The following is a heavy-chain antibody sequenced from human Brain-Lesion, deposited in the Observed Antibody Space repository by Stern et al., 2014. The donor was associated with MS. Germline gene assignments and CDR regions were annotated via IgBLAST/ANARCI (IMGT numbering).Heavy chain of an antibody. V-gene: IGHV4-61*02. Sequence: VQLVESGPGLVKPSQTLSLSCTVSGGSISSGGYYWSWIRQPAGKGLEWIGRIFNSGSTSYNPSLKSRVPISIDTSKNQFSLRRNPMTAADTAVYYCARGRVVPGFQYYATDVWGQGTTVIVSS. CDR2: IFNSGST. CDR1: GGSISSGGYY. CDR3: ARGRVVPGFQYYATDV. J-gene: IGHJ6*02. D-gene: IGHD2-2*01.